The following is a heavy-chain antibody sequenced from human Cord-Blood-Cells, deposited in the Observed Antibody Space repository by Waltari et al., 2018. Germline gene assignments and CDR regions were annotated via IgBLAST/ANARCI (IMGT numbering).Heavy chain of an antibody. CDR1: GYTFTGYY. D-gene: IGHD3-16*01. CDR2: DNPKSGGT. V-gene: IGHV1-2*02. Sequence: QVQLVQSGAEVKKPGASVKVSCKASGYTFTGYYMHWVRQAPGQGLEWESWDNPKSGGTSDTQKLQGRVPMTWGTYISTDYKVLGRLRADDTAVYYWAREEGGGYSRPDAVDIWGQGTMVTVSS. J-gene: IGHJ3*02. CDR3: AREEGGGYSRPDAVDI.